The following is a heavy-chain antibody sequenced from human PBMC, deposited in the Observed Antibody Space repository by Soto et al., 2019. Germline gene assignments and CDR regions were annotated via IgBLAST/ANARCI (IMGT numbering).Heavy chain of an antibody. D-gene: IGHD5-12*01. CDR2: INHSGST. CDR3: ARGGDIVATTETADAFDI. Sequence: QVQLQQWGAGLLKPSETLSLTCAVYGGSFSGYYWSWIRQPPGKGLEWIGEINHSGSTNYNPSLKSRATIRVDTSNNQFALKLSSVTAADTAVYYCARGGDIVATTETADAFDIWGQGTMVTVSS. CDR1: GGSFSGYY. V-gene: IGHV4-34*01. J-gene: IGHJ3*02.